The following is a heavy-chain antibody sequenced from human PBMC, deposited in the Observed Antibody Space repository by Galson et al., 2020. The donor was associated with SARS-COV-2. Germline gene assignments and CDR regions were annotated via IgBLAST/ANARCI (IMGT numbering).Heavy chain of an antibody. V-gene: IGHV3-23*01. J-gene: IGHJ3*01. D-gene: IGHD4-4*01. CDR1: GFTFDTYA. CDR3: AKDNINRNSIWDAFDA. CDR2: IGGGDDA. Sequence: GGSLRLSCVASGFTFDTYAMHWVRQAPGKGLEWVSSIGGGDDAYYSDSVRGRFTVSRDDSRSTLFLQMSSLRVEDTAIYYCAKDNINRNSIWDAFDAWGHGTMVTVSS.